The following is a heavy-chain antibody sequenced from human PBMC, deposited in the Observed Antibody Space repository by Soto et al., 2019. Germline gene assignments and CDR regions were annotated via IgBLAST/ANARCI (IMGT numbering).Heavy chain of an antibody. J-gene: IGHJ4*02. CDR3: ARDRTGGPFDS. CDR1: GFTFTRYS. D-gene: IGHD3-10*01. V-gene: IGHV3-48*01. CDR2: ITTSSGTK. Sequence: EVHLVESGGGLVQPGGSLRLSCAASGFTFTRYSMSWVRQAPGKGLEWIAYITTSSGTKYYADSVEGRFTISRDNTQGSVFLQMNSLGVDETGVYYCARDRTGGPFDSWGPGTLVTVSS.